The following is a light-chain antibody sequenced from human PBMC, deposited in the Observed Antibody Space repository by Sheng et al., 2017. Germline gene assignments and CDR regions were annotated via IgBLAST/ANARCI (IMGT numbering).Light chain of an antibody. CDR3: QQYYTTPFT. V-gene: IGKV3D-15*01. CDR2: DAS. J-gene: IGKJ2*01. CDR1: QSVSRY. Sequence: EIVLTQSPGTLSLSPGERATLSCRASQSVSRYLAWYQQKPGQAPRLLIYDASNRATGIPARFSGSGSGTDFTLTISSLQAEDVAVYYCQQYYTTPFTFGQGTKLEIK.